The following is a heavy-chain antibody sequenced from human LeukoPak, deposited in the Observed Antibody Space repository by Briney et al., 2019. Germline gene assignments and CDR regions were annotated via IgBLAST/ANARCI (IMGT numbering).Heavy chain of an antibody. Sequence: TSETLSPTCTVSGGSISSSSYYWGWIRQPPGKGLEWIGSIYYSGSTYYNPSLKSRVTISVDTSKNQFSLKLSSVTAADTAVYYCARGISIAAFGRSYYFDYWGQGTLVTVSS. V-gene: IGHV4-39*07. CDR3: ARGISIAAFGRSYYFDY. J-gene: IGHJ4*02. CDR2: IYYSGST. CDR1: GGSISSSSYY. D-gene: IGHD6-6*01.